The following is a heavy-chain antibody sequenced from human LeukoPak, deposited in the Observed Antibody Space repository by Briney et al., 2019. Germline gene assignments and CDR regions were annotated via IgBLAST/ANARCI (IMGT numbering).Heavy chain of an antibody. CDR2: INDNGAKT. CDR3: AKGHGVVTFNELFS. Sequence: PGGSLRLSCAASGFTFSSYWMSWVRQPPGKGLEWVSGINDNGAKTFYADSVKGRLTISRDNSRSTLYLQMNNLRADDTAVYYCAKGHGVVTFNELFSWGQGTLVTVSS. V-gene: IGHV3-23*01. CDR1: GFTFSSYW. J-gene: IGHJ4*02. D-gene: IGHD2-21*02.